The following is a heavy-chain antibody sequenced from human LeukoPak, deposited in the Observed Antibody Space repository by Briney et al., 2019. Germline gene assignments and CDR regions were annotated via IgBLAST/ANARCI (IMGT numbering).Heavy chain of an antibody. D-gene: IGHD6-13*01. Sequence: GGSLRLSCAASGFTFSNYNMNWVRQAPGKGLEWVSSISSSSSYIYYADSVKGRFTISRDNAKNSLYLQMNSLRAEDTAVYYCARDPTVPSSPGRIFDYWGQGTLVTVSS. CDR2: ISSSSSYI. CDR1: GFTFSNYN. V-gene: IGHV3-21*01. J-gene: IGHJ4*02. CDR3: ARDPTVPSSPGRIFDY.